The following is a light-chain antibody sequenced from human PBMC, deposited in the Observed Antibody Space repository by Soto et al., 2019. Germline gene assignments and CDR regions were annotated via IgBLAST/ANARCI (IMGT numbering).Light chain of an antibody. V-gene: IGKV3-20*01. CDR3: QQDGSSPLT. J-gene: IGKJ4*01. Sequence: EIVLTQSPDTLSLSPGERATLSCRASQSVRSNYLAWYQQKPGQAPRFLIYDASSRATGIPDRFSGSGSGTDFTLTISRLEPEDFAVYYCQQDGSSPLTVGGGTKVEIK. CDR2: DAS. CDR1: QSVRSNY.